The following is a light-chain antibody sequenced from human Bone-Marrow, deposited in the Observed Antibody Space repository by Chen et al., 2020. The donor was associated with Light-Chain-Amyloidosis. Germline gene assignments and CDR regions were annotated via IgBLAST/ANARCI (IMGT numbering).Light chain of an antibody. Sequence: SYVLTQPSSVSVAPGQTATIACGGNNIGSTSVHWYQQTPGQAPLLVVYDDSDRPSGIPERLSGSNSGNTATLNISRVEAGDEADYYCQVWDRCSDRPVFGGGTKLTVL. CDR1: NIGSTS. CDR3: QVWDRCSDRPV. J-gene: IGLJ3*02. CDR2: DDS. V-gene: IGLV3-21*02.